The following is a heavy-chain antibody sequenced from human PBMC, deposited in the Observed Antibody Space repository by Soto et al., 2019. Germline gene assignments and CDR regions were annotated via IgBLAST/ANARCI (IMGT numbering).Heavy chain of an antibody. Sequence: GGSLRLSCVASGFTFSDYAMSWVRQPPGKGLEWVSAITSSGDITYYADSVKGRLTFSRDNSQNTLYLHMNSLRADDTAVYFCARRAASSLHFDSWGQGALVTVSS. D-gene: IGHD2-15*01. CDR2: ITSSGDIT. CDR1: GFTFSDYA. CDR3: ARRAASSLHFDS. J-gene: IGHJ4*02. V-gene: IGHV3-23*01.